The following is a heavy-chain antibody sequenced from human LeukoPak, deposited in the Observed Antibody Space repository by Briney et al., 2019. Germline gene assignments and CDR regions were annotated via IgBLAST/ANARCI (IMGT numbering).Heavy chain of an antibody. J-gene: IGHJ5*02. V-gene: IGHV4-59*01. CDR3: ARSTRSWFDP. CDR1: GGSISTYY. D-gene: IGHD3-10*01. Sequence: SETLSLTCTVSGGSISTYYWSWIRQPPGKGLEWIGYIYYSGGTNYNPSLKSRATISVDTSNNQFSLRLSSVTAADTAIYYCARSTRSWFDPWGQGTLVTVSS. CDR2: IYYSGGT.